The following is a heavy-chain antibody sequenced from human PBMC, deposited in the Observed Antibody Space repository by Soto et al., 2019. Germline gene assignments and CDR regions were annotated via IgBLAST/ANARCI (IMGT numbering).Heavy chain of an antibody. Sequence: GGSLRLSCAASGFTFSSYSMNWVRQAPGKGLEWVSSISSSSSYIYYADSVKGRFTISRDNAKNSLYLQMNSLRAEDTAVYYCARDDRYSDNWFDPWGQGTLVTVSS. J-gene: IGHJ5*02. CDR2: ISSSSSYI. CDR3: ARDDRYSDNWFDP. CDR1: GFTFSSYS. D-gene: IGHD2-15*01. V-gene: IGHV3-21*01.